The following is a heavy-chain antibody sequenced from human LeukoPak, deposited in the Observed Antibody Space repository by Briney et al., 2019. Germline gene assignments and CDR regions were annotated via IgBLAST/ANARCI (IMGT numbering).Heavy chain of an antibody. J-gene: IGHJ6*02. CDR1: GGTFSTSA. Sequence: SVKVSCKTSGGTFSTSAITWVRQAPGQGLEWMGRIIPVLNITTYAQRFQGRVTITADTPTSTVYMELSSLRSEETAVYYCARDQGLTAPPPYGLDVWGQGTTVIVSS. V-gene: IGHV1-69*04. D-gene: IGHD5-18*01. CDR2: IIPVLNIT. CDR3: ARDQGLTAPPPYGLDV.